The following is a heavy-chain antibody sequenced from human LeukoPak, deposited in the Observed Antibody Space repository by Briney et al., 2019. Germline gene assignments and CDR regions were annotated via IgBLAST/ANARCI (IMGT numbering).Heavy chain of an antibody. Sequence: ASVKVSCKASGYTFTSYYMHWVRQAPGQGLEWMGIINPSGGSTSYAQKFQGRVTMTRDTSISTAYMELSRLRSDDTAVYYCARGDIVVVLAAIDYYYYGMDVWGQGTTVTVSS. J-gene: IGHJ6*02. V-gene: IGHV1-46*01. CDR2: INPSGGST. CDR3: ARGDIVVVLAAIDYYYYGMDV. D-gene: IGHD2-2*01. CDR1: GYTFTSYY.